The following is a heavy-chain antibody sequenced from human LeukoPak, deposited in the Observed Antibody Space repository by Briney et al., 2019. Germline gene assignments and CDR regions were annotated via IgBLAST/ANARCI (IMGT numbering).Heavy chain of an antibody. CDR2: ISYDGSNK. Sequence: GGSLRLSCAASGFTFSSYAMHWVRQAPGKGLEWVAVISYDGSNKYYADSVKGRFTISRDNSKNTLYLQMNSLRAEDTAVYYCARDAQILRFLEWSRYYFDYWGQGTLVTVSS. D-gene: IGHD3-3*01. CDR1: GFTFSSYA. J-gene: IGHJ4*02. CDR3: ARDAQILRFLEWSRYYFDY. V-gene: IGHV3-30-3*01.